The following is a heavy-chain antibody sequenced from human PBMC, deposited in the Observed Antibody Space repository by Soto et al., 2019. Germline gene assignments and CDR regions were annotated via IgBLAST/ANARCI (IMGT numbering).Heavy chain of an antibody. D-gene: IGHD2-21*01. Sequence: QVQLVESGGGVVQPGSSLRLSCASSGFTFSSYGMHLVRQAPVKGLEWVAVIWYDGSNKYYADSVKGRFTISRDNSKNTLYLQMNSLRAEDTAVYYCARGEGGRVVRYYYGMDVWGQGTTVTVSS. CDR3: ARGEGGRVVRYYYGMDV. CDR1: GFTFSSYG. J-gene: IGHJ6*02. CDR2: IWYDGSNK. V-gene: IGHV3-33*01.